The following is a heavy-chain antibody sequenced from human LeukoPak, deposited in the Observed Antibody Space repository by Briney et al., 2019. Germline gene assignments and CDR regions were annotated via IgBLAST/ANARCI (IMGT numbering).Heavy chain of an antibody. CDR3: ARPQWLAAYFDY. J-gene: IGHJ4*02. CDR2: ISGSGGST. D-gene: IGHD6-19*01. CDR1: GFTFSSYA. Sequence: PGGSLRLSCAASGFTFSSYAMSWVRQAPGKGLEWVSAISGSGGSTYYADSEKGRFTISRDNSKNTLYLQMNSLRAEDTAVYYCARPQWLAAYFDYWGQGTLVTVSS. V-gene: IGHV3-23*01.